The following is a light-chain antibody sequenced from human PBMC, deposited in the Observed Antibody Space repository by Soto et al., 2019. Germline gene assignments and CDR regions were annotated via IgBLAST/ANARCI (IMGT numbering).Light chain of an antibody. V-gene: IGKV3-20*01. J-gene: IGKJ1*01. Sequence: EFVLTQSPGTLSLSPGQRATLSCRTRETVSEDQLAWYQQKPGQAPRLVIFAVSIRAPGIPDRFSGSGSGTDFTLTINRLEREDFAVYYCQQYGSSRWTFGQGTTVDIK. CDR2: AVS. CDR3: QQYGSSRWT. CDR1: ETVSEDQ.